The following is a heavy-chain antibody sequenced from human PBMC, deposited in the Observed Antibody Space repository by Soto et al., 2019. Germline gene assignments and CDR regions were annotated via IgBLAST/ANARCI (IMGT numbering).Heavy chain of an antibody. Sequence: QVQPVQSGAEVKKPGSSVKVSCKASGGTFSSYAISWVRQAPGQGLEWMGGIIPIFGTANYAQKFQGRVTITADESTSTAYMELSSLRSEDTAVYYCARGPEVVAAERYWYGMDVWGQGTTVTVSS. V-gene: IGHV1-69*01. CDR1: GGTFSSYA. D-gene: IGHD2-15*01. J-gene: IGHJ6*02. CDR3: ARGPEVVAAERYWYGMDV. CDR2: IIPIFGTA.